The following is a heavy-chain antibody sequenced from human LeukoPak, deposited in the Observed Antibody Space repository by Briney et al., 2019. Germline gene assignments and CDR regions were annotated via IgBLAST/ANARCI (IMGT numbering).Heavy chain of an antibody. J-gene: IGHJ4*02. D-gene: IGHD6-13*01. CDR3: ARREDSSTWLDY. CDR2: IYPADSDT. V-gene: IGHV5-51*01. CDR1: GYSFTNYW. Sequence: GESLKISCKGSGYSFTNYWIAWVRQMPGKGLEWVGIIYPADSDTRYRPSFQGQVTISADKSINTAYLHWSSLKASDTAMYYCARREDSSTWLDYWGQGTLVTVSS.